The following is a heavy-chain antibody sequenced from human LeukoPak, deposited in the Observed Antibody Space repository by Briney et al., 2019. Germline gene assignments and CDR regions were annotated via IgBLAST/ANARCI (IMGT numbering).Heavy chain of an antibody. CDR1: GFSFEDYA. Sequence: GRSLRLPCAASGFSFEDYAMHWVRQPPGKGLEWVSGVSWNSGNVGYADSVKGRFTISRDNAKNFLYLQMSSLRAEDTALYYCAKAVYGDFQSTVDYWGRGTLVTVSS. V-gene: IGHV3-9*01. CDR2: VSWNSGNV. J-gene: IGHJ4*02. CDR3: AKAVYGDFQSTVDY. D-gene: IGHD4-17*01.